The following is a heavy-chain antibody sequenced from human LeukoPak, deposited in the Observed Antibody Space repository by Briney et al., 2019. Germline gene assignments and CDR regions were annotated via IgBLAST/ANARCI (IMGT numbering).Heavy chain of an antibody. CDR2: INPSGGST. Sequence: ASVKVSCKASGYTFTSYYMHWVRQAPGQGLEWMGIINPSGGSTSYAQKFQGRVTMTRDMSTSTVYMELSSLRSEDTAVCYCARDEGGYNFDYWGQGTLVTVSS. J-gene: IGHJ4*02. V-gene: IGHV1-46*01. D-gene: IGHD5-12*01. CDR3: ARDEGGYNFDY. CDR1: GYTFTSYY.